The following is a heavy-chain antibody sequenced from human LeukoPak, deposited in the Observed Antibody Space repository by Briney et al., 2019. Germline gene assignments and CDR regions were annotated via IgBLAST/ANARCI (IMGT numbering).Heavy chain of an antibody. Sequence: GESLKISCKGSGYSFTSYWMGWVRQMPGKGLEWMGIIYPDDSDTRYSPSFQGQVTISADKSINTAYLQWSSLKASDTAMYYCARLFYYHTSGPFDYWGLGTLVTVSS. V-gene: IGHV5-51*01. J-gene: IGHJ4*02. CDR3: ARLFYYHTSGPFDY. CDR2: IYPDDSDT. CDR1: GYSFTSYW. D-gene: IGHD3-22*01.